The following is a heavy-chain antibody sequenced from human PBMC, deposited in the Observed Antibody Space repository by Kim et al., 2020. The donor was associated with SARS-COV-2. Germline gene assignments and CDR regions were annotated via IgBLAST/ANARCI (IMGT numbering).Heavy chain of an antibody. V-gene: IGHV4-39*01. CDR1: GGSISSSSYY. D-gene: IGHD3-10*01. Sequence: SETLSLTCTVSGGSISSSSYYWGWIRQPPGKGLEWIVTIYYSGSTYYNPSLKIRVTISVDTSKNQFARKLSSVTAADTTVYYRARLAGERWLQVRVGIRFDYWGQGTLVTVSS. J-gene: IGHJ4*02. CDR3: ARLAGERWLQVRVGIRFDY. CDR2: IYYSGST.